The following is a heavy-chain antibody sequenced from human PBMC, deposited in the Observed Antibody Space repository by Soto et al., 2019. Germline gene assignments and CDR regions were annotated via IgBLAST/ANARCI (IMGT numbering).Heavy chain of an antibody. CDR3: AKDPYSSSSVGYFDY. J-gene: IGHJ4*02. CDR2: INPNSGGT. CDR1: GYTFSGYY. V-gene: IGHV1-2*02. D-gene: IGHD6-6*01. Sequence: SVKVSCKASGYTFSGYYIHGVGQARLQGRDWMGWINPNSGGTKYAPKFQGGVTMTRDTSITTAYMEFSRLRSGDTAVYYCAKDPYSSSSVGYFDYWGQGTLVTVSS.